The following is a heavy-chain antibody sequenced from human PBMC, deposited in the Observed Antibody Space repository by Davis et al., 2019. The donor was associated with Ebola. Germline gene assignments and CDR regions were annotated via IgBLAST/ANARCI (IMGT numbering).Heavy chain of an antibody. V-gene: IGHV6-1*01. CDR1: GDSVSSNSAP. D-gene: IGHD5-24*01. CDR3: ARGWLRTAFDI. J-gene: IGHJ3*02. Sequence: PSETLSLTCAISGDSVSSNSAPWNWIRQSPSRGLEWLGRTYYSSKWYNDYAVSVKSRTTITPDTSKNQLSLHLNSVTPEDTAVYYCARGWLRTAFDIWGQGTMVTVSP. CDR2: TYYSSKWYN.